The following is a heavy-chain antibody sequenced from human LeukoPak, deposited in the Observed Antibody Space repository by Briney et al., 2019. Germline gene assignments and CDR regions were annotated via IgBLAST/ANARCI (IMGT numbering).Heavy chain of an antibody. J-gene: IGHJ5*02. CDR1: GGSISSGYY. D-gene: IGHD6-6*01. CDR2: IYHSGST. CDR3: ARDRGDSSSSVWFDP. V-gene: IGHV4-38-2*02. Sequence: SETLSLTCTVSGGSISSGYYWGWIRQPPGKGLEWIGSIYHSGSTYYNPSLKSRVTISVDTSKNQFSLKLSSVTAADTAVYYCARDRGDSSSSVWFDPWGQGTLVTVSS.